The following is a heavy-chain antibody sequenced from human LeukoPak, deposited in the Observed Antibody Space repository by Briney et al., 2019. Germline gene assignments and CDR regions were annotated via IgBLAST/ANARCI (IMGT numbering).Heavy chain of an antibody. Sequence: SETLSLTCTVSGGSIRSGDYYWSWIRQPPGKGLEWIGYIYYTGSTNYNPSLKSRVTISLDTSKNQFSLKLSSVTAADTAVYYCARAYSGNFDYWGQGTLVTVSS. D-gene: IGHD1-26*01. V-gene: IGHV4-61*08. CDR1: GGSIRSGDYY. J-gene: IGHJ4*02. CDR3: ARAYSGNFDY. CDR2: IYYTGST.